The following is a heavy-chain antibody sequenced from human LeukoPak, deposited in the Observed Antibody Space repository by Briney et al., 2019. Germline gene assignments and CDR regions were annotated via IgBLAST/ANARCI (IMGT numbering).Heavy chain of an antibody. CDR3: ARRRYYDATGYLD. CDR2: IYYSGST. J-gene: IGHJ1*01. Sequence: SETLSLTCTISGGYISSSSYYWDWIRQYPGKGLEWLGTIYYSGSTYYNASLKSRLCISVDTSNNQFSLRLSFVTAADTAVYYCARRRYYDATGYLDWGQGTLITVSS. V-gene: IGHV4-39*01. D-gene: IGHD3-22*01. CDR1: GGYISSSSYY.